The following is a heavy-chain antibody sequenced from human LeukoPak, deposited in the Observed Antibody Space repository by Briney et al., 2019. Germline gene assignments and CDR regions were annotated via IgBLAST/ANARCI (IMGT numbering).Heavy chain of an antibody. CDR1: GYTFTSYD. D-gene: IGHD2-2*01. CDR2: MNPNSGNT. CDR3: ARVPVPPEVPAASYFDY. J-gene: IGHJ4*02. Sequence: GASVKVSCKASGYTFTSYDINWVRQATGQGLEWMGWMNPNSGNTGYAQKFQGRVTITRNTSISTAYMELSSLRSEDTAVYYCARVPVPPEVPAASYFDYWGQGTLVTVSS. V-gene: IGHV1-8*03.